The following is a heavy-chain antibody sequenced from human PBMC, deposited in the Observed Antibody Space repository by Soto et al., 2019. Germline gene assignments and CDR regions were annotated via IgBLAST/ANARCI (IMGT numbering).Heavy chain of an antibody. J-gene: IGHJ5*01. CDR1: GFSVTSNY. Sequence: EVQLVESGGGLIQPGGSLRLSCAATGFSVTSNYMSWVRQAPGGGLEWVSLIWPGGTTYYADSVRGRFTVSRDNSNNTVFLKMSSLRADDTAVYYCAKVGDSSDYYPAPIDSWGQGTLVTVSS. CDR2: IWPGGTT. V-gene: IGHV3-53*01. CDR3: AKVGDSSDYYPAPIDS. D-gene: IGHD3-22*01.